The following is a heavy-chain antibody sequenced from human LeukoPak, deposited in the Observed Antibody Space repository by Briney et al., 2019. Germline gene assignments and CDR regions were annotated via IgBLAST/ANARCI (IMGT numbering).Heavy chain of an antibody. Sequence: VSVKVSCKASGYTFTSYDVNWVRQATGQGLEWMGWMNPNSGNTGYAQKFQGRVTMTRNTSIGTAYMELSSLRSEDTAVYYCARAPSYGMDVWGQGTTVTVSS. V-gene: IGHV1-8*01. J-gene: IGHJ6*02. CDR2: MNPNSGNT. CDR3: ARAPSYGMDV. CDR1: GYTFTSYD.